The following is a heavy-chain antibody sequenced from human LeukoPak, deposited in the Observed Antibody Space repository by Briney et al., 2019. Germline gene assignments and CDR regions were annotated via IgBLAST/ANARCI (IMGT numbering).Heavy chain of an antibody. V-gene: IGHV4-59*01. CDR1: GGSISSDY. D-gene: IGHD5-18*01. CDR2: IYYTGYT. Sequence: SETLSLTCTVSGGSISSDYWSWIRQPPGKGLEWIGYIYYTGYTDYNPSLKSRLTISVDTSKNQFSLRLSSVTAADTAIYYCARGRGYSYGYQIDYWGQGTLVTVSS. CDR3: ARGRGYSYGYQIDY. J-gene: IGHJ4*02.